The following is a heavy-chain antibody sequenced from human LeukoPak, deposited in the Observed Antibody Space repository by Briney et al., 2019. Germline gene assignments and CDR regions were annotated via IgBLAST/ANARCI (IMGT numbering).Heavy chain of an antibody. V-gene: IGHV3-23*01. CDR2: ISGSGGST. CDR1: GFTFSSYA. J-gene: IGHJ5*02. D-gene: IGHD4-11*01. CDR3: AKDRTGNYVAWFDP. Sequence: GGPLRLSCAASGFTFSSYAMSWVRQAPGKGLEWVSAISGSGGSTYYADSVKGRFTISRDNSKSTLYLQMNSLRAEDAAVYYCAKDRTGNYVAWFDPWGQGTLVTVSS.